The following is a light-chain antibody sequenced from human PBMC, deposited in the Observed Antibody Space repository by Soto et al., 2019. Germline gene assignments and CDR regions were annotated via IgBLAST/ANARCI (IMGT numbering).Light chain of an antibody. CDR2: GNS. J-gene: IGLJ3*02. V-gene: IGLV1-40*01. Sequence: QSVLTQPPSVSGAPGQRVTISCTGSSSNIGAGYDVHWYQQLPGTAPKLLIYGNSNRPSGVPDRFSGSKSGTSASLAIPGLQAEDEADYYCQSYDSSLSGWVFGGGTTLTVL. CDR1: SSNIGAGYD. CDR3: QSYDSSLSGWV.